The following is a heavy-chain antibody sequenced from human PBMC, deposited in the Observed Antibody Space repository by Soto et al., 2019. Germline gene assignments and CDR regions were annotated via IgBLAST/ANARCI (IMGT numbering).Heavy chain of an antibody. CDR1: GYTFTSYG. D-gene: IGHD3-10*01. CDR3: ARDTIAITMVRGVTVSFDI. CDR2: ISAYNGNT. Sequence: GASVKVSCKASGYTFTSYGISWVRQAPGQGLEWMGWISAYNGNTNYAQKLQGRVTMTTDTSTSTAYMELRSLRSDDTAVYYCARDTIAITMVRGVTVSFDIWGQGTMVTVSS. J-gene: IGHJ3*02. V-gene: IGHV1-18*01.